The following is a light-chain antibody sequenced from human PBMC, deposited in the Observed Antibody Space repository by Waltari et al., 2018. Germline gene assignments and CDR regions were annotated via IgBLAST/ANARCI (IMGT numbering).Light chain of an antibody. V-gene: IGLV2-23*02. CDR2: AVS. CDR3: SSYAGSSKGV. J-gene: IGLJ2*01. Sequence: QSALTQPVSVSGSPGQSITISCTGTSSDVGNYKRVSWYQQHPGKAPKLMIYAVSKWPSGVSDRFSGSKSGDMASLTISGLQPEDEAEYFCSSYAGSSKGVFGGGTKVTVL. CDR1: SSDVGNYKR.